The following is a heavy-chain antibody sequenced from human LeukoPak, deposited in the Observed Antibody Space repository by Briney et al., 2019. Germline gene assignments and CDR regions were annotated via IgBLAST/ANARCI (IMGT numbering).Heavy chain of an antibody. J-gene: IGHJ3*02. V-gene: IGHV4-59*01. D-gene: IGHD5-12*01. CDR1: GGSISSYY. CDR2: IYYSGST. CDR3: ARDAPTIPDAFDI. Sequence: PSETLSLTCTVSGGSISSYYWSWIRQPPGKGLEWIGYIYYSGSTNYNPSLKSRVTISVDTSKNQFSLKLSSVTAADTAVYYCARDAPTIPDAFDIWGQGTMVTVSS.